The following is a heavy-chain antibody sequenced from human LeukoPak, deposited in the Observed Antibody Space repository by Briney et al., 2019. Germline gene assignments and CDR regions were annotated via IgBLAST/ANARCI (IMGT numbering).Heavy chain of an antibody. Sequence: GGSLRLSCAASGFTFSGYWMSWVRQVPRKGLEWVANIKQDGSEKYYVDSVKGRFTISRDNAKSSLYLQMNSLSADDTAVYYCAKDRTPVVPAFSGMDVWGQGTTVTVSS. D-gene: IGHD2-2*01. CDR3: AKDRTPVVPAFSGMDV. CDR2: IKQDGSEK. CDR1: GFTFSGYW. V-gene: IGHV3-7*03. J-gene: IGHJ6*02.